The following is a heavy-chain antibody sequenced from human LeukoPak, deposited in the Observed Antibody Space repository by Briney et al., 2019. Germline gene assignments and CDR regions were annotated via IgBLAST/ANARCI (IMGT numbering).Heavy chain of an antibody. CDR3: ASQLGGTTFH. D-gene: IGHD1/OR15-1a*01. Sequence: SETLSLTCTVSGVSINTYFWSWIRQPPGKGLEWIGYVYYNGIINYNPSLKSRVSISLDTSKNQFSLRLNSVTAAETAVYYCASQLGGTTFHWGQGTLVTVSS. J-gene: IGHJ4*02. V-gene: IGHV4-59*01. CDR1: GVSINTYF. CDR2: VYYNGII.